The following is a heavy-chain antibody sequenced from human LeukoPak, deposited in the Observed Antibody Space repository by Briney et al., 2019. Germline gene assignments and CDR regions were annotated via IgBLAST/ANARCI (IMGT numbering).Heavy chain of an antibody. CDR3: ARGMVVAATLVAAVDY. J-gene: IGHJ4*02. CDR2: ISSSGSTI. CDR1: GFTFSDYY. V-gene: IGHV3-11*01. D-gene: IGHD2-15*01. Sequence: GGSLRLSCAASGFTFSDYYMSWIRQAPGKGLEWVSYISSSGSTIYYADSVKGRFTISRDNAKNSLYLQMNSLRAEDTAVYYCARGMVVAATLVAAVDYWGQGTLVTVSS.